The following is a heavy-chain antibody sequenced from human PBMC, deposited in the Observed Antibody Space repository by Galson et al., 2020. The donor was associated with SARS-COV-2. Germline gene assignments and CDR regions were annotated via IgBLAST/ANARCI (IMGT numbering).Heavy chain of an antibody. V-gene: IGHV4-34*01. J-gene: IGHJ4*02. CDR2: INHSGST. D-gene: IGHD3-22*01. CDR3: ATHFYDSGGYYQGSLY. Sequence: SETLSLTCAVYGGSHSDYYWSWIRQPPGGGLEWIGEINHSGSTNYNPSLKSRITISVDTSKNQFSLKLSSVTAADTAVYYCATHFYDSGGYYQGSLYWGQGSLVTVSS. CDR1: GGSHSDYY.